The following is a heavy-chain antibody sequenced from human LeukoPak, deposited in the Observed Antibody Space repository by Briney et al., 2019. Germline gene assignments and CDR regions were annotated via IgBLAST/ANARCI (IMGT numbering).Heavy chain of an antibody. J-gene: IGHJ4*02. V-gene: IGHV1-2*02. CDR1: GYTFTGYY. Sequence: GASVKVSCKASGYTFTGYYMHWVRQAPGQGLEWMGWINPNSGGTNYAQKFQGRVTMTRDTSISTAYMELSRLRSDDTAVYYCARDQSYNWNYHYWRQGTLVTVSS. CDR2: INPNSGGT. D-gene: IGHD1-7*01. CDR3: ARDQSYNWNYHY.